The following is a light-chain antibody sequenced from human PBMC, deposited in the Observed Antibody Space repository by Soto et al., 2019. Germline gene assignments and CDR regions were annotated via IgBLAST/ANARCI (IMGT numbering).Light chain of an antibody. CDR2: GNS. CDR3: QSYDSSLSGGV. Sequence: QSVLTQPPSVSGAPGQRVTISCTGSSSNIGAGYDVHWYQQLPGTAPKLLIYGNSNRPSGVPDRFSGSKSGTSASLAITGLQAEDEADYDCQSYDSSLSGGVFGGETKLTLL. CDR1: SSNIGAGYD. V-gene: IGLV1-40*01. J-gene: IGLJ3*02.